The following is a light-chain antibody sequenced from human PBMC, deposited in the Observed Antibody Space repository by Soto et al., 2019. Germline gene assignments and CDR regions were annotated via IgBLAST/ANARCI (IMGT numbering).Light chain of an antibody. CDR1: QSVSSSS. Sequence: EVVLTQSPGTLSLSPGERATLSCRDSQSVSSSSLAWYQQKRGQAPRLXIHGASNREPEIPDRFSGSGSGTEFTLTISRLEPEDFAVYFCQQYGSSVKTFGQGTKVDIK. J-gene: IGKJ1*01. CDR2: GAS. V-gene: IGKV3-20*01. CDR3: QQYGSSVKT.